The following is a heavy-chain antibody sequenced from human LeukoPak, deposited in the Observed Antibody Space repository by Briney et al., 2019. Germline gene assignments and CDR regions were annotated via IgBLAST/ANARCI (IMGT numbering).Heavy chain of an antibody. CDR3: ARASPLGYCSGGSCYSGYFDY. D-gene: IGHD2-15*01. J-gene: IGHJ4*02. V-gene: IGHV1-69*05. CDR2: TIPIFGTA. CDR1: GGTFSSYA. Sequence: ASVKVSCKASGGTFSSYAISWVRQAPGQGLEWMGGTIPIFGTANYAQKFQGRVTITTDESTSTAYMELSSLRSEDTAVYYCARASPLGYCSGGSCYSGYFDYWGQGTLVTVSS.